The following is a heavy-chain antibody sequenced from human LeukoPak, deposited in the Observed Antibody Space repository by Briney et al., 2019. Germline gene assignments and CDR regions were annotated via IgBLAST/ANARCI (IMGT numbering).Heavy chain of an antibody. J-gene: IGHJ5*02. Sequence: SETLSLTCAVYGGSFSGYYWSWIRQPPGKGLEYIGTIYYGGSTYYSPSLKSRVTISVDTSKNQFSLKLSSVTAADTAVYYCARDAMDSSSWGDNWFDPWGQGTLVTVSS. CDR2: IYYGGST. CDR1: GGSFSGYY. D-gene: IGHD6-13*01. CDR3: ARDAMDSSSWGDNWFDP. V-gene: IGHV4-34*01.